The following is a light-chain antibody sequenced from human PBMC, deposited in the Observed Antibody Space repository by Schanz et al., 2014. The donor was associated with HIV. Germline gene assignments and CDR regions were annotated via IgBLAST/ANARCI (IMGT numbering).Light chain of an antibody. CDR1: SSDIGAYNY. V-gene: IGLV2-14*03. Sequence: QSALIQPASVSGSPGQSITISCTGTSSDIGAYNYVSWYQQHPGKAPKLMIYDVNIRPSGVSNRFSGSKSGNTASLTISGLQAEDEADYYCSSYTSSSTLVLFGGGTKLTVL. CDR3: SSYTSSSTLVL. CDR2: DVN. J-gene: IGLJ2*01.